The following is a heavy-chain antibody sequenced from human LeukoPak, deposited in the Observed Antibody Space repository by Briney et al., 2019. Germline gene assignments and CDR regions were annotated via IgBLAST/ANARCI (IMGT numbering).Heavy chain of an antibody. CDR1: GFTFSSYW. Sequence: GSLRLSCAFSGFTFSSYWMSWVRQAPGKGLEWVSIIKQDGSEIHYVDSVKGRVTISRDNAKNSLYLQMNSLRVEDTAVYYCARVAVAATGAFDIWGQGTMVTVSS. J-gene: IGHJ3*02. V-gene: IGHV3-7*04. CDR2: IKQDGSEI. CDR3: ARVAVAATGAFDI. D-gene: IGHD6-19*01.